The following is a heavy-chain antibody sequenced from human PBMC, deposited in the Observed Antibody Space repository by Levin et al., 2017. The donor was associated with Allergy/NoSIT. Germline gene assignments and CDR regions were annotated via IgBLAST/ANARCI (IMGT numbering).Heavy chain of an antibody. V-gene: IGHV4-34*01. J-gene: IGHJ6*02. CDR2: IDHSGST. CDR3: VRGRGYNYYYGLDV. Sequence: TTSETLSLTCAVFGGSLTDYYWNWIRQFPGKGLEWIGEIDHSGSTRYNPSLKTRVTISLDTSKKQFSLKVTSVTAADTAVYYCVRGRGYNYYYGLDVWGQGTTVTVSS. CDR1: GGSLTDYY. D-gene: IGHD3-10*01.